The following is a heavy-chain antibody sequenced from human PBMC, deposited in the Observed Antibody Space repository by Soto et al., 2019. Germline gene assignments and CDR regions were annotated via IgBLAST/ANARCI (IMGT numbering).Heavy chain of an antibody. Sequence: QVQLVQSGAEVKKPGASVKVSSKTSGYTFTSHGISWVRQAPGQGLEWMGWISPYNGDTNYAQKLQGRVSVTTDSSTRTAYMKLRSLRSEDTAVYYCARMVRGSTVGYYYYMEVWGKGTTVTVSS. J-gene: IGHJ6*03. V-gene: IGHV1-18*01. CDR1: GYTFTSHG. D-gene: IGHD3-10*01. CDR2: ISPYNGDT. CDR3: ARMVRGSTVGYYYYMEV.